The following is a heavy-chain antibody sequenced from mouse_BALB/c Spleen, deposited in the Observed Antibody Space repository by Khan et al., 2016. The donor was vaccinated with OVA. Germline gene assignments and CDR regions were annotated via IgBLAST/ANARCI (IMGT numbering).Heavy chain of an antibody. CDR1: GYTFTGDS. CDR2: ISPSNAYT. CDR3: ARDFHYYGSRGALDY. Sequence: QVQLQQSGAELARPGASVKMSCKASGYTFTGDSMHWIKQRPGQGLEWIGYISPSNAYTNYNQKFKVKATLTADKSSSTAYMQLSSLTSEDSAVYYCARDFHYYGSRGALDYWGQGTSVTVSS. V-gene: IGHV1-4*01. J-gene: IGHJ4*01. D-gene: IGHD1-1*01.